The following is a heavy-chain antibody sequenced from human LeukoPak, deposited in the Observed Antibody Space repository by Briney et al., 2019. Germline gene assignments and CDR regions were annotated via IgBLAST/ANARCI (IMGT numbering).Heavy chain of an antibody. CDR3: ARYSDGSGWAAFDI. V-gene: IGHV4-39*01. Sequence: PSRTLSLTCTVAGGSFTTSGYHWAWIRQPPGKGLQWVGNIYYSGSNFYTFYNPSLKNRLTISVDTSTTQFFLTLSSVTAADTAVYYCARYSDGSGWAAFDIWGQGTVVTVYS. CDR1: GGSFTTSGYH. CDR2: IYYSGSNFYT. J-gene: IGHJ3*02. D-gene: IGHD3-22*01.